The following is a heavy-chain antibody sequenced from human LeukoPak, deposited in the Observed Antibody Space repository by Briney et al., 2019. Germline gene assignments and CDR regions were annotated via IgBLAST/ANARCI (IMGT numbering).Heavy chain of an antibody. J-gene: IGHJ6*02. CDR2: INHSGST. D-gene: IGHD1-1*01. CDR3: ARGQRLRNWNDGLGLYYYYGMDV. V-gene: IGHV4-34*01. CDR1: GGSFSGYY. Sequence: PSETLSLTCAVYGGSFSGYYWSWIRQPPGKGLEWIGEINHSGSTNYNPSLKSRVTISVDTSKNQFSLKLSSVTAADTAVYYCARGQRLRNWNDGLGLYYYYGMDVWGQGTTVTVSS.